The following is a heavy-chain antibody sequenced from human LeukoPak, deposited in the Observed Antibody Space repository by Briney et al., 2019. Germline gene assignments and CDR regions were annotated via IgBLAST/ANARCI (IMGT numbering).Heavy chain of an antibody. CDR2: INTDGSST. CDR3: ARAAVE. D-gene: IGHD6-13*01. Sequence: GGSLRLSCAASGFTVSSNYMSWVRQAPGKGLVWVSRINTDGSSTSYADSVKGRFTISRDNAKNTLYLQMNSLRAEDTAVYYCARAAVEWGQGTLVTVSS. CDR1: GFTVSSNY. V-gene: IGHV3-74*01. J-gene: IGHJ4*02.